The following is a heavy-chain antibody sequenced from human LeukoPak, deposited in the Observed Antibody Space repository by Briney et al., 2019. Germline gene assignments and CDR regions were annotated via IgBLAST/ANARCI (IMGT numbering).Heavy chain of an antibody. V-gene: IGHV3-33*01. CDR1: GFTFSSYG. Sequence: PGGSLRLSCAASGFTFSSYGMHWVRQAPGKGLEWVAVIWYDGSNKYYADSVKGRFTISRDNSKNTLYLQMNSLRAEDTAVYYCARQKIVVVTSYGMDVWGQGTTVNVSS. CDR2: IWYDGSNK. J-gene: IGHJ6*02. D-gene: IGHD2-21*02. CDR3: ARQKIVVVTSYGMDV.